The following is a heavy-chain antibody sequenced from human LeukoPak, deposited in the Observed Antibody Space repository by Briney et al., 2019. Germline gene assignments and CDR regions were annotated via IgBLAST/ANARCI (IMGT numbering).Heavy chain of an antibody. CDR1: GGSFSGYY. D-gene: IGHD3-10*01. Sequence: SETLSLTCAVYGGSFSGYYWSWIRQPPGKGLEWIGEINHSGSTNYNPSLKSRVTISVDTSKNQFSLKLSSVTAADTAVYYCARGGHYYGSGSYYNVRFAPKFDYWGQGTLVTVSS. J-gene: IGHJ4*02. CDR3: ARGGHYYGSGSYYNVRFAPKFDY. CDR2: INHSGST. V-gene: IGHV4-34*01.